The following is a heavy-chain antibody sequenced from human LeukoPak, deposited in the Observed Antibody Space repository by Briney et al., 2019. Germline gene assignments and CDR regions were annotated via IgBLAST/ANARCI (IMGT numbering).Heavy chain of an antibody. D-gene: IGHD3-16*02. V-gene: IGHV1-58*02. CDR2: IVVGSGNT. CDR1: GFAFINSV. J-gene: IGHJ4*02. Sequence: SVKVSCKASGFAFINSVMQWVRQARGQRLEWIGWIVVGSGNTHYAQRFHERVTITRDMSTSTAYMELSSLRSDDTAVYYCAADPTYVWGIYRSGVEYWGQGTLVTVSS. CDR3: AADPTYVWGIYRSGVEY.